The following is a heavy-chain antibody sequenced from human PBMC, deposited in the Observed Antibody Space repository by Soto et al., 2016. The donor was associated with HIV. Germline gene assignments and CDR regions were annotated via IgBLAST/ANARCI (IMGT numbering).Heavy chain of an antibody. D-gene: IGHD3-10*01. CDR1: GYTFTSYG. J-gene: IGHJ3*02. CDR3: ARDPTVTEPPLTGGAAFDI. CDR2: ISAYNGNT. Sequence: QVQLVQSGAEVKKPGASVKVSCKASGYTFTSYGISWVRQAPGQGLEWMGWISAYNGNTNYAQKLQGRVTMTTDTSTSTAYMELRSLRSDDTAVYYCARDPTVTEPPLTGGAAFDIWGQGTMVTVSS. V-gene: IGHV1-18*01.